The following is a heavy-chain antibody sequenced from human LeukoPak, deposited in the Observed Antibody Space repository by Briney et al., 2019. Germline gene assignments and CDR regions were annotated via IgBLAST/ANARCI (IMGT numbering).Heavy chain of an antibody. CDR1: GFTFSSYA. CDR3: ARGHTYYYGSGSPYYFDY. J-gene: IGHJ4*02. Sequence: GGSLRLSCAASGFTFSSYAMHWVRQAPGKGLEWVAVISYDGSNKYYADSVKGRFTISRDNSKNTLYLQMNSLRAEDTAVYYCARGHTYYYGSGSPYYFDYWGQGTLVTVSS. CDR2: ISYDGSNK. V-gene: IGHV3-30*14. D-gene: IGHD3-10*01.